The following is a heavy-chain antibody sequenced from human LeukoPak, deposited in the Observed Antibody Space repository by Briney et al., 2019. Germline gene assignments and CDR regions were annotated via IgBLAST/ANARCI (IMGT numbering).Heavy chain of an antibody. V-gene: IGHV3-30*19. CDR2: ISYDGSNK. J-gene: IGHJ4*02. Sequence: PGGSLRLSCAASGFTFSSYGMHWVRQAPGKGLEWVAVISYDGSNKYYADSVKGRFTISRDNSKNTLFLQMKSLRAEDTAVYYCANLPNMDHHDYWGQGTLVTVSS. CDR1: GFTFSSYG. CDR3: ANLPNMDHHDY. D-gene: IGHD3/OR15-3a*01.